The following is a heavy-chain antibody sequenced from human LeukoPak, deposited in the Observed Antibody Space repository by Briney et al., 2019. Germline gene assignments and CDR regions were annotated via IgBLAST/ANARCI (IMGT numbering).Heavy chain of an antibody. J-gene: IGHJ4*02. V-gene: IGHV3-7*01. CDR1: GFTFSSFW. CDR3: SRITTNGYFEY. Sequence: RGSLRLSCSPSGFTFSSFWMAWVGQAPGQGLEWVARRRWDDERHHVDSVTGRFSVSRDNAKNSLYLQMNSLRAEDTAVYFCSRITTNGYFEYWGQGALVTVSS. D-gene: IGHD1-1*01. CDR2: RRWDDER.